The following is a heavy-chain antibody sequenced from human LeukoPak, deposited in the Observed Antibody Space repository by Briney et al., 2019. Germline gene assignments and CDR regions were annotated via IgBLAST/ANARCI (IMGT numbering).Heavy chain of an antibody. V-gene: IGHV1-2*02. CDR1: GYTFTGYY. Sequence: ASVKVSCKASGYTFTGYYMHWVRQAPGQGLEWVGWINPNSGGTNYAQKFQGRATMTRDTSISTAYMELSRLRSDDTAVYYCARGGRIAAAGTWNYYYYMDVWGKGTTVTISS. CDR3: ARGGRIAAAGTWNYYYYMDV. D-gene: IGHD6-13*01. J-gene: IGHJ6*03. CDR2: INPNSGGT.